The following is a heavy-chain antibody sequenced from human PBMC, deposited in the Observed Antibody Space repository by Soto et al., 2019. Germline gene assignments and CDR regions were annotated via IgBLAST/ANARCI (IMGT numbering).Heavy chain of an antibody. CDR3: ARDHCGDCYYVDY. CDR2: IYYSGST. D-gene: IGHD2-21*02. CDR1: GGSISSGGYY. J-gene: IGHJ4*02. V-gene: IGHV4-31*03. Sequence: QVQLQESGPGLVKPSQTLSLTCTVSGGSISSGGYYWSWIRQHPGKGLEWIGYIYYSGSTYYNPSLKSRATISVDTAKNQFSLKLSSVTAADTAVYYCARDHCGDCYYVDYWGQGTLVTVSS.